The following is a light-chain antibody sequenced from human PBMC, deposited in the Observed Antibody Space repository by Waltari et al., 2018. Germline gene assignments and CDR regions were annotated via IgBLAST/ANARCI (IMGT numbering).Light chain of an antibody. CDR3: QQYYSYPRT. J-gene: IGKJ1*01. V-gene: IGKV1-8*01. CDR1: QGISSY. Sequence: AIRMTQSPSSLSASTGDRVTITCRASQGISSYLAWYQQKPGKAPKLLIYDASPLQNGVPSRFSGSGSGTDFTLTISCLQSEDFATYYCQQYYSYPRTFGQGTKVEIK. CDR2: DAS.